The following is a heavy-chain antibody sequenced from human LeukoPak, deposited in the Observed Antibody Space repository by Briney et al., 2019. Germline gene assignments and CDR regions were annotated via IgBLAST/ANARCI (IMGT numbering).Heavy chain of an antibody. V-gene: IGHV1-69*04. D-gene: IGHD2-15*01. Sequence: SVKVSCKASGGTFSSYAISWVRQAPGQGLEWVGRIIPILGIANYAQKFQGRVTITADKSTSTAYMELSSLRSEDTAVYYCASLGGYCSGGSCYLGYAFDIWGQGTMVTVSS. CDR3: ASLGGYCSGGSCYLGYAFDI. J-gene: IGHJ3*02. CDR1: GGTFSSYA. CDR2: IIPILGIA.